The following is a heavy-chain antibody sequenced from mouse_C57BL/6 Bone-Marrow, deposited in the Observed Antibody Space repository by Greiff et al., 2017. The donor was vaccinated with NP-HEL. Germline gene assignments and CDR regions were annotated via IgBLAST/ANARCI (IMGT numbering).Heavy chain of an antibody. CDR2: INPSSGYT. CDR3: ARRVAMDY. Sequence: QVQLKESGAELARPGASVKMSCKASGYTFTSYTMHWVQQRPGQGLEWIGYINPSSGYTKYNQKFKDKATLTADKSSSTAYMQLSSLTSEDSAVYYCARRVAMDYWGQGTSVTVSS. CDR1: GYTFTSYT. V-gene: IGHV1-4*01. D-gene: IGHD5-1*01. J-gene: IGHJ4*01.